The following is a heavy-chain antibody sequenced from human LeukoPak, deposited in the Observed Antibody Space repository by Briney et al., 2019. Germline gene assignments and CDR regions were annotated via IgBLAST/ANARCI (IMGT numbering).Heavy chain of an antibody. CDR3: AKGDDSSGYSMGLTDAFDI. J-gene: IGHJ3*02. CDR2: ISGSGGST. Sequence: GGSLRLSCAAPGFTFSSYAMSWVRQAPGKGLEWVSVISGSGGSTYYADSVKGRFTISRDNSKNTLYLQMNSLRAEDTAVYYCAKGDDSSGYSMGLTDAFDIWGQGTIITVSS. CDR1: GFTFSSYA. V-gene: IGHV3-23*01. D-gene: IGHD3-22*01.